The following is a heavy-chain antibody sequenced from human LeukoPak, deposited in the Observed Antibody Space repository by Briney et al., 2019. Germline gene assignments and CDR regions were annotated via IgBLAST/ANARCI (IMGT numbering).Heavy chain of an antibody. V-gene: IGHV3-74*03. CDR3: VASSSRLPEVY. CDR2: LNPDGSDT. Sequence: GGSLRLSCTASGFTFSNYWFHWVRQAPGKGLVWVSRLNPDGSDTTYADSVKGRFTISRDNAKNSLYLQMNSLRAEDTAVYYCVASSSRLPEVYWGQGTLVTVSS. J-gene: IGHJ4*02. D-gene: IGHD6-13*01. CDR1: GFTFSNYW.